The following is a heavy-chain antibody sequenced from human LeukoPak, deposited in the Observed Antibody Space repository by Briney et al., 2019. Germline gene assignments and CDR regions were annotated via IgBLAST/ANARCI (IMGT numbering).Heavy chain of an antibody. CDR1: GFTFSDYY. CDR3: ARDRPKEPAAATQRGY. V-gene: IGHV3-11*01. Sequence: GGSLRLSCAASGFTFSDYYMSWIRQAPGKGLEWVSYISSSGSTIYSADSVKGRFTISRDNAKNSLYLQMNSLRAEDTAVYYCARDRPKEPAAATQRGYWGQGTLVTVSS. CDR2: ISSSGSTI. J-gene: IGHJ4*02. D-gene: IGHD2-2*01.